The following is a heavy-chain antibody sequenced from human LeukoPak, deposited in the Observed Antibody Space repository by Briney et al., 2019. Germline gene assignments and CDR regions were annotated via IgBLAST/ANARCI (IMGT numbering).Heavy chain of an antibody. Sequence: SVNVSCKASGGTFSSYAISWVRQAPGQGLEWMGRFIPILGIANYAQKSQGRVTITADKSTSTAYMELSSLRSEDTAVYYCARDAIRGYSPADYWGQGTLVTVSS. J-gene: IGHJ4*02. CDR3: ARDAIRGYSPADY. D-gene: IGHD6-13*01. CDR2: FIPILGIA. CDR1: GGTFSSYA. V-gene: IGHV1-69*04.